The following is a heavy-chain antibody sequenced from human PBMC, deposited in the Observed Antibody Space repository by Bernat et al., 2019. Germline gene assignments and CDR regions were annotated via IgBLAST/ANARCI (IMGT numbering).Heavy chain of an antibody. CDR1: GGSISSGGYY. Sequence: QVQLQESGPGLVKPSQTLSLTCTVSGGSISSGGYYWSWIRQHPGKGLEWIVYIYYSGSTYYNPSLKSRVTISVDTSKNQFSLKLSSVTAADTAVYYCARADTVTTRVAFWFDPWGQGTLVNVSS. J-gene: IGHJ5*02. V-gene: IGHV4-31*03. D-gene: IGHD4-17*01. CDR2: IYYSGST. CDR3: ARADTVTTRVAFWFDP.